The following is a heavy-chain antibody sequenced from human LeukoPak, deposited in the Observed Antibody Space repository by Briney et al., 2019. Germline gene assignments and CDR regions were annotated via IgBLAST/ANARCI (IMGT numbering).Heavy chain of an antibody. CDR3: ARGGENFDWESWFDP. CDR1: GFTVSSNY. Sequence: PGGSLRLSCAASGFTVSSNYMSWVRQAPGKGLEWVSVIYSGGSTYYADSVKGRFTISRDNSKNTLYLQMNSLRAEDTAVYYCARGGENFDWESWFDPWGQGTLVTVSS. V-gene: IGHV3-66*01. D-gene: IGHD3-9*01. CDR2: IYSGGST. J-gene: IGHJ5*02.